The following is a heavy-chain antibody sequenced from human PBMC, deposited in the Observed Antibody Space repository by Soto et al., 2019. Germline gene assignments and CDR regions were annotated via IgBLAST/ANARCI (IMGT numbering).Heavy chain of an antibody. Sequence: QVQLVQSGAEVKKPGASVKVSCKASGYTFTSYDINWVRQATGQGLEWMGWINPNNGNTGYAQKFQGRDTLTRSTSISTAYMDLSSLRYDDTAVYYCARTASGTREGFDPWGQGTLVTVSS. D-gene: IGHD1-7*01. V-gene: IGHV1-8*01. J-gene: IGHJ5*02. CDR2: INPNNGNT. CDR3: ARTASGTREGFDP. CDR1: GYTFTSYD.